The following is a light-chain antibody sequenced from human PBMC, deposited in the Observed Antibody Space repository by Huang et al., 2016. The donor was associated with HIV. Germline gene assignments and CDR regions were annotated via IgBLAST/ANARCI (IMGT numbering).Light chain of an antibody. V-gene: IGKV3-15*01. CDR2: GAS. CDR1: QNIDSN. Sequence: EIVMTQSPVTLSVSPGERATLSYRASQNIDSNLAWYQQKSGQAPRLLIYGASTRATGIPARFSGSGSGTEFTRTISRLQSEDFVVYYCQRYNGWPPYTFGQGTKLEIK. CDR3: QRYNGWPPYT. J-gene: IGKJ2*01.